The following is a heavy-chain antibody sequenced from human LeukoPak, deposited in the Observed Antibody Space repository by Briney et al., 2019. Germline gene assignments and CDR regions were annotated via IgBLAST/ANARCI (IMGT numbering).Heavy chain of an antibody. CDR2: IFPIFGTA. J-gene: IGHJ3*02. Sequence: SVKVSCKASGGTFSSYAISWVRQAPGQGLEWMGGIFPIFGTANYAQKFQGRVTITTDESTSTAYMELSSLRSEDTAVYYCARSRPAAREDAFDIWGQGTMVTVSS. CDR1: GGTFSSYA. D-gene: IGHD6-6*01. V-gene: IGHV1-69*05. CDR3: ARSRPAAREDAFDI.